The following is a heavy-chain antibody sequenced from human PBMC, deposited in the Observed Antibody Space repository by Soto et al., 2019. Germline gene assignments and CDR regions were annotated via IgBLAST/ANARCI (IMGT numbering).Heavy chain of an antibody. CDR3: ARSPYHYDNGGYHLTVNWFDP. CDR2: ISYDETNK. J-gene: IGHJ5*02. V-gene: IGHV3-30-3*01. Sequence: GGSLGLSCAASGFPFSSYAMHWVRQAPGKGLEWVAVISYDETNKYYADSVKGRFTISRDNSRNTLYLQMDRLTTEDKAVYYCARSPYHYDNGGYHLTVNWFDPWGQGTRVTVSS. CDR1: GFPFSSYA. D-gene: IGHD3-22*01.